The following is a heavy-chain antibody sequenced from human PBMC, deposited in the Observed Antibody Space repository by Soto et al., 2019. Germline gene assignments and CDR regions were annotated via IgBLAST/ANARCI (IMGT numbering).Heavy chain of an antibody. Sequence: LRLSSAAPGFAFTSYAMSWVRQAPGKGLEWVSASSGSSGSTYYADSVKGRFTISRDNSKNTLYLQMNSLRAEDTAVCYCACAASTTPGTWDLDYWGQGTLVTVSS. V-gene: IGHV3-23*01. CDR1: GFAFTSYA. D-gene: IGHD1-1*01. CDR3: ACAASTTPGTWDLDY. CDR2: SSGSSGST. J-gene: IGHJ4*02.